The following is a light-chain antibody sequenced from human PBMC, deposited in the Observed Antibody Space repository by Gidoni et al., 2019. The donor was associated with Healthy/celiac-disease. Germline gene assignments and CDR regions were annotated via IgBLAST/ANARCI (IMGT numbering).Light chain of an antibody. Sequence: EMVLTQSQGTLSLSPGERATLSCSASQSVRSSYLAWYQQKPGQAPRLLIYVASSRATGIPDRFSGSGSGTDFTLTISRLEPEDFAVYYCQQYGSSPYTFGQGTKLEIK. CDR2: VAS. CDR1: QSVRSSY. J-gene: IGKJ2*01. V-gene: IGKV3-20*01. CDR3: QQYGSSPYT.